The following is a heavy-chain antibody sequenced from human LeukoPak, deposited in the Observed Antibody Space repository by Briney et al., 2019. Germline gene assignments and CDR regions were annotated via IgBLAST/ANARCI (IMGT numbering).Heavy chain of an antibody. V-gene: IGHV3-30*18. D-gene: IGHD1-26*01. CDR1: GFTFSSYG. Sequence: GRSLRLSCAASGFTFSSYGMHWVRQAPGKGLEWVAVISYDGSNKYYADSVKGRFTISRDNSKNTLYLQMNSLRAEDTAVYYCAKDPETVGATKPIGDYWGQGTLVTVSS. CDR3: AKDPETVGATKPIGDY. CDR2: ISYDGSNK. J-gene: IGHJ4*02.